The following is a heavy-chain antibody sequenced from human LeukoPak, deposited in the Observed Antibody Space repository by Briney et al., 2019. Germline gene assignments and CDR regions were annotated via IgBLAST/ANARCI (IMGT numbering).Heavy chain of an antibody. J-gene: IGHJ4*02. CDR2: IRYDGSEK. Sequence: GGSLRLSCAASGFTFSSYGTHWVRQAPGKGLEWVAFIRYDGSEKYYADSVKGRSTISRDNSKNTLYLQMNSLRVEDTAVYYCAARDFWSGPASDYWGQGTLVTVSS. V-gene: IGHV3-30*02. CDR1: GFTFSSYG. D-gene: IGHD3-3*01. CDR3: AARDFWSGPASDY.